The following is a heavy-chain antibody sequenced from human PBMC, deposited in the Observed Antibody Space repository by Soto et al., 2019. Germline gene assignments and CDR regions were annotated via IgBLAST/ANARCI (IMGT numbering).Heavy chain of an antibody. V-gene: IGHV3-11*06. CDR1: GFTFSDYY. CDR3: ARSGDNFNVLDY. D-gene: IGHD1-1*01. Sequence: GGSLRLSCAASGFTFSDYYMSWVRQAPGRGLEWISYSSNSGTFARYATSVKGRFSISRDNANNSLYLEMNSLRVEDTAVYYCARSGDNFNVLDYWGQGTPGHRLL. CDR2: SSNSGTFA. J-gene: IGHJ4*02.